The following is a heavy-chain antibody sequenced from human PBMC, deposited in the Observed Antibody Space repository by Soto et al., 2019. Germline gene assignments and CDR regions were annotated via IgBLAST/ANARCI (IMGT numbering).Heavy chain of an antibody. D-gene: IGHD3-3*01. CDR2: IWYDGSNK. J-gene: IGHJ4*02. Sequence: QVQLVESGGGVVQPGRSLRLSCAASGFTFSSYGMHWVRQAPGKGLEWVAVIWYDGSNKYYADSVKGRFTISRDNSKNTLYLQMTRLRAEDTAVYYCAREGGYDFWSAYDFDYWGQGTLVTVSS. CDR3: AREGGYDFWSAYDFDY. CDR1: GFTFSSYG. V-gene: IGHV3-33*01.